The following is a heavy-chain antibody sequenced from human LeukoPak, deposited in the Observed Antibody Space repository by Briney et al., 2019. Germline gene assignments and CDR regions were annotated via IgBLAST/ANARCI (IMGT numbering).Heavy chain of an antibody. D-gene: IGHD4-23*01. CDR1: GFTFSSYG. J-gene: IGHJ5*02. V-gene: IGHV3-30*18. CDR2: ISYDGSNK. Sequence: GGSLRLSCAASGFTFSSYGMHWVRQAPGKGLEWVAVISYDGSNKYYADSVKGRFTISRDNSKNTLYLQMNSLRAEDAAVYYCAKIPSATVVTSFGLWGQGTLVTVSS. CDR3: AKIPSATVVTSFGL.